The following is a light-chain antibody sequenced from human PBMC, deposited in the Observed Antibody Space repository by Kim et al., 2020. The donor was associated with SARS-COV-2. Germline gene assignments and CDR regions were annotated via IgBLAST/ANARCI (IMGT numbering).Light chain of an antibody. CDR3: MIWPSNGRV. J-gene: IGLJ1*01. V-gene: IGLV5-37*01. CDR2: YFSDSDK. CDR1: RAINVGSYN. Sequence: LTFALPRAINVGSYNIYWYQQKPGSPPRYLLYYFSDSDKGQGSGVPRRFSGSKDASANTGILLISGLQSEDEADYYCMIWPSNGRVFGTGTKVTVL.